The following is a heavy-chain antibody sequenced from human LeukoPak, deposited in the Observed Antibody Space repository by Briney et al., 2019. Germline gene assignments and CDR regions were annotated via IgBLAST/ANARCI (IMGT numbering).Heavy chain of an antibody. J-gene: IGHJ4*02. CDR3: ARGINSGSYDFLQPTHGDHFDY. V-gene: IGHV4-34*01. CDR1: GGSFSGYY. CDR2: INHSGST. Sequence: PSETLSLTCAVYGGSFSGYYWSWICQPPGKGLEWIGEINHSGSTNYNPSLKSRVTISVDTSKNQFSLKLSSVTAADTAVYYCARGINSGSYDFLQPTHGDHFDYWGQGTLVTVSS. D-gene: IGHD1-26*01.